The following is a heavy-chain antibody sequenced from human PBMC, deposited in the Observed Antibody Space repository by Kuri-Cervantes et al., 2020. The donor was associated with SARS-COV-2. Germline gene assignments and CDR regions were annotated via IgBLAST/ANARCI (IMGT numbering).Heavy chain of an antibody. CDR3: ARLPFYYYGSGSYYKGQLYYGMDV. Sequence: ESLKISCTVSGYSISSGYYWSWIRQPPGKGLEWIGYIYYSGSTNYNPSLKSRVTISVDTSKNQFSLKLSSVTAADTAVYYCARLPFYYYGSGSYYKGQLYYGMDVWGQGTTVTVSS. J-gene: IGHJ6*02. D-gene: IGHD3-10*01. CDR2: IYYSGST. CDR1: GYSISSGYY. V-gene: IGHV4-59*08.